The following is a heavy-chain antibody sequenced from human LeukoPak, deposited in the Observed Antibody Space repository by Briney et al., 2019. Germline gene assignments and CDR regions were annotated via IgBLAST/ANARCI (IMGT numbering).Heavy chain of an antibody. D-gene: IGHD3-3*01. CDR1: GFTFGDYA. CDR3: TRAMYYDFWSGYYGTFDY. Sequence: GGSLRLSCTASGFTFGDYAMSWFRQAPGKGLEWVGFIRSKAYGGTTEYAASVKGRFTISRDDSKSIAYLQMNSLKTEDTAVYYCTRAMYYDFWSGYYGTFDYWGQGTRVTVSS. CDR2: IRSKAYGGTT. J-gene: IGHJ4*02. V-gene: IGHV3-49*03.